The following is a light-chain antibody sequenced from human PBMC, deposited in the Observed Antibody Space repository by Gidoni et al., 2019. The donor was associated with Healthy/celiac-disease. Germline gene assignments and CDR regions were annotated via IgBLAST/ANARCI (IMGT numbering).Light chain of an antibody. V-gene: IGKV2-28*01. CDR3: MQALQTPYT. J-gene: IGKJ2*01. CDR1: QSLLHSNGYNY. CDR2: LGS. Sequence: DIVMTQSPLSLPVTPGEPASISCRSSQSLLHSNGYNYLDWYLQKPGQSPHLLIYLGSNRASGVPDRFSGSGSGTDFTLKISRVEAEDVGVYDCMQALQTPYTFGQGTKLEIK.